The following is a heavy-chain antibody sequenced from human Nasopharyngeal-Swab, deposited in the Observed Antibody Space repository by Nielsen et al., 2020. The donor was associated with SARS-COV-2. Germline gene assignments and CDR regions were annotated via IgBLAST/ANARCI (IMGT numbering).Heavy chain of an antibody. J-gene: IGHJ4*02. V-gene: IGHV4-34*01. D-gene: IGHD1-26*01. CDR2: IYYSGST. Sequence: SETLSLTCAVYGWSFSGYYWSWIRQPPGKGLEWIGSIYYSGSTYYNPSLKSRVTISVDTSKNQFSLKLSSVTAADTAVYYCARDAGDSGSSADYWGQGTLVTVSS. CDR3: ARDAGDSGSSADY. CDR1: GWSFSGYY.